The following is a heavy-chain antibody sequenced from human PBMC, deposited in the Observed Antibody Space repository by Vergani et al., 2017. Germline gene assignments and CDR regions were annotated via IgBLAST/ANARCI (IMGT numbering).Heavy chain of an antibody. CDR1: GGSISSSSYY. D-gene: IGHD5-12*01. CDR3: ARPGSSEMVPVDY. V-gene: IGHV4-39*01. J-gene: IGHJ4*02. Sequence: QLQLQESGPGLVKPSETLFLTCTVSGGSISSSSYYWGWIRQPPGKGLEWIGSIYYSGSTYYNPSLKSRVTISVDTSKNQFSLKLSSVTAADTAVYYCARPGSSEMVPVDYWGQGALVTVSS. CDR2: IYYSGST.